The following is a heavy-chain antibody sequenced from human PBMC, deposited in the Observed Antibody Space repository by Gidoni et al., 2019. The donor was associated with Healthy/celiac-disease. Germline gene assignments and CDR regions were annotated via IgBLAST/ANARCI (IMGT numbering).Heavy chain of an antibody. V-gene: IGHV4-39*01. CDR1: GGSISSSRYY. Sequence: QLQLQESGPGLVTPSETLSLPCTVSGGSISSSRYYWGWIRQPPGKGLEWIGSIYYSGSTYYNPSLKSRVTISVDTSKNQFSLKLSSVTAADTAVYYCARHWGAATVVTLLDYWGQGTLVTVSS. CDR3: ARHWGAATVVTLLDY. D-gene: IGHD4-17*01. J-gene: IGHJ4*02. CDR2: IYYSGST.